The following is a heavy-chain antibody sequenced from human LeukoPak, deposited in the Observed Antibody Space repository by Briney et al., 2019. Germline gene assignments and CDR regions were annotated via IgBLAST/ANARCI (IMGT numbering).Heavy chain of an antibody. CDR2: IYYSGST. V-gene: IGHV4-59*01. CDR3: ARGNEIFGVMTIKTHFDY. CDR1: GGSISSYY. J-gene: IGHJ4*02. Sequence: SETLSLTCTVSGGSISSYYWSWIRQPPGKGLEWIGYIYYSGSTNYNPSLKSRVTISVDTSKNQFSLKLSSVTAADTAVYYCARGNEIFGVMTIKTHFDYWGQGTLVTVSS. D-gene: IGHD3-3*01.